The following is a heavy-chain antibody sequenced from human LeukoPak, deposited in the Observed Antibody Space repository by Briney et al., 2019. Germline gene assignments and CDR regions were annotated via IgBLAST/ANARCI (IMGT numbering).Heavy chain of an antibody. CDR1: GYTFTSYD. J-gene: IGHJ4*02. D-gene: IGHD4-17*01. V-gene: IGHV1-8*01. CDR3: ARGRYGDYAIDY. CDR2: MNPNSGNT. Sequence: ASVKVSCKASGYTFTSYDINWVRQATGQGLEWMGWMNPNSGNTGYAQKFRGRVTMTRNTSISTAYMELSSLRSEDTAVYYCARGRYGDYAIDYWGQGTLVTVSS.